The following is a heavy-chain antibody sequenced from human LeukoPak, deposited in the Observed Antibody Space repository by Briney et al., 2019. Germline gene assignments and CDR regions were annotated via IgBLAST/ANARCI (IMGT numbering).Heavy chain of an antibody. Sequence: ETLSLTCTVSGGSISSYYWSWIRQPPGKGLEWIGYIYTSGSTNYNPSLKSRVTISVDTSKNQFSLKLSSVTAADTAVYYCAQLHYDFWSGPNWFDPWGQGTLVTVSS. D-gene: IGHD3-3*01. V-gene: IGHV4-4*09. CDR2: IYTSGST. CDR3: AQLHYDFWSGPNWFDP. J-gene: IGHJ5*02. CDR1: GGSISSYY.